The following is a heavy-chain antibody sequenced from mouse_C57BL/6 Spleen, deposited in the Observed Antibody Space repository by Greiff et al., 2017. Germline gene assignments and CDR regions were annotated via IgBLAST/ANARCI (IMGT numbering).Heavy chain of an antibody. Sequence: QVQLQQSGPELVKPGASVKISCKASGYAFSSSWMNWVKQRPGKGLEGIGRIYPGDGDTNYNGKFKGKATLTVDTSSSTAYMQLSSLTSEDSAVYYCARDYYGSSLQGDYWGQGTSVTVSS. CDR2: IYPGDGDT. J-gene: IGHJ4*01. D-gene: IGHD1-1*01. V-gene: IGHV1-82*01. CDR3: ARDYYGSSLQGDY. CDR1: GYAFSSSW.